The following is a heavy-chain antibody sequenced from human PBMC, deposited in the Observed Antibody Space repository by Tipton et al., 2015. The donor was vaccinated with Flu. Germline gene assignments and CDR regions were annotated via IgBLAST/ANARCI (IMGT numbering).Heavy chain of an antibody. J-gene: IGHJ4*02. Sequence: VQLVQSGAEVKKPGESLTISCKGSGYDFTKYWIGWVRQMPGKGLEWMGIIYGDDSDTRYSPSLEGQVTISVDKSITTAHLHWSSLKASDTGMYYCARDREGHSFGLWGQGTLVTVSS. CDR3: ARDREGHSFGL. CDR2: IYGDDSDT. V-gene: IGHV5-51*01. D-gene: IGHD5-18*01. CDR1: GYDFTKYW.